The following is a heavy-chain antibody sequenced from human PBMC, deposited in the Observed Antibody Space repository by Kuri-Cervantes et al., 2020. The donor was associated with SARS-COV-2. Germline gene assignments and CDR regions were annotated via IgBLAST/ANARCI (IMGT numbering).Heavy chain of an antibody. J-gene: IGHJ4*02. D-gene: IGHD3-22*01. CDR2: IDPSGSYT. CDR3: ARHFRHYYDSSGYYHDDY. CDR1: GYSFTSYW. V-gene: IGHV5-10-1*01. Sequence: GESLKISCKGSGYSFTSYWISWVRQMPGKGLEWMGRIDPSGSYTNYSPSFQGHVTISADKSISTAYLQWSSLKASDTAMYYCARHFRHYYDSSGYYHDDYWGQGTLVTVSS.